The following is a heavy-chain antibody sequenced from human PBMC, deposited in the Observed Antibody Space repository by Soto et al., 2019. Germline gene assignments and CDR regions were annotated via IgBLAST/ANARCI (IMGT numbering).Heavy chain of an antibody. CDR1: GGSLKSHA. CDR3: TRDLPTASSSWYL. CDR2: IIPLFGTA. Sequence: QVQLVQSGAEVRPPGSSVKVSCKDSGGSLKSHAISWVRQAPGQGLEWMGGIIPLFGTANYAQRFRGRVTITADEATRTAFMELRSLRSEDAAVYYCTRDLPTASSSWYLWCPGPLVTVAS. V-gene: IGHV1-69*12. D-gene: IGHD6-13*01. J-gene: IGHJ5*02.